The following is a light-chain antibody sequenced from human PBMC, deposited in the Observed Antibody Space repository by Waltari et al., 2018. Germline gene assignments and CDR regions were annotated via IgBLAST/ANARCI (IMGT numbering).Light chain of an antibody. V-gene: IGKV1-5*01. CDR2: DVS. CDR1: HCINEW. CDR3: QQYDSYSPT. Sequence: DIRMTQSPSTLSASVGDRVTITCRASHCINEWLGWYQQKPGKAPKLRIYDVSSLQSGVPSRVSGAGSGTEFTLPISSLQPDDFATYYCQQYDSYSPTFGQGTKVEI. J-gene: IGKJ1*01.